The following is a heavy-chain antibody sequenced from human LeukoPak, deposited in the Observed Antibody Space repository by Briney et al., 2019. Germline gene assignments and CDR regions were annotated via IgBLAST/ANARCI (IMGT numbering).Heavy chain of an antibody. CDR3: ARGHPSTYYGDYFDY. CDR1: GGSIRNYF. J-gene: IGHJ4*02. CDR2: IYTSGST. V-gene: IGHV4-4*07. D-gene: IGHD4-17*01. Sequence: SETLSLICTVSGGSIRNYFWSWIRQPAGKGLEWIGHIYTSGSTNYNPSLKSRVTMSVNTPKNQFSLKMSSVTAADAAVYYCARGHPSTYYGDYFDYWGQGTLVTVSS.